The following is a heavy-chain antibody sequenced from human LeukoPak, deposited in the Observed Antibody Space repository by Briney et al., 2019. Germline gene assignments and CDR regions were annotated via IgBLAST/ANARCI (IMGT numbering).Heavy chain of an antibody. J-gene: IGHJ3*02. Sequence: ETSETLSLTCTVSGGSISSYYWTWIRQPAGKGLEWIGHFYISGSANYNPSLKSRVTMSVDTSKNQFSLKLRSVTAADTAVYYCARDVRAFGIWGQGTMVTVSS. CDR2: FYISGSA. CDR1: GGSISSYY. V-gene: IGHV4-4*07. CDR3: ARDVRAFGI.